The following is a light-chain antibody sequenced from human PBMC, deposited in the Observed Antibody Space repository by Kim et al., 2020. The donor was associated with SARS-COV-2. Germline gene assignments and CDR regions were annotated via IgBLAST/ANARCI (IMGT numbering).Light chain of an antibody. J-gene: IGLJ3*02. V-gene: IGLV3-19*01. CDR1: SLRNYF. Sequence: SSELTQDPAVSVALGQTVRITCQGDSLRNYFSSWYQQKPGQAPLLVIADRNKRPSGIPDRFSVSISGNTASLTITGAQAEDEAAYYCNSRDSSGNYLWVFGGGTQLTVL. CDR3: NSRDSSGNYLWV. CDR2: DRN.